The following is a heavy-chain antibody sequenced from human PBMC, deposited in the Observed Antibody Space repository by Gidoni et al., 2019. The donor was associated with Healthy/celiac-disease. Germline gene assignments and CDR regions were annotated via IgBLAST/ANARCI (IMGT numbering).Heavy chain of an antibody. CDR2: ISAYNGNT. CDR3: ARDVRMGSSYAGVY. V-gene: IGHV1-18*01. Sequence: QVQLVLSGAGVKKPGASVKVSCKSSVYTCTSYGISWVRQSHGQGLEGMGGISAYNGNTNYAQKHQGRVTMTTDTATSTAYMELRSLRSDDTAVYYCARDVRMGSSYAGVYWGQGTLVTVSS. D-gene: IGHD6-6*01. CDR1: VYTCTSYG. J-gene: IGHJ4*02.